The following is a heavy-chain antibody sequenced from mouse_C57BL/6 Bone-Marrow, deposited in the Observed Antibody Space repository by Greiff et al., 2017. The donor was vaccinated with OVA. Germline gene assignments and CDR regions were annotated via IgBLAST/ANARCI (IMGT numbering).Heavy chain of an antibody. CDR1: GYTFTSYW. CDR3: ARSPHYYGSSLWFAY. J-gene: IGHJ3*01. D-gene: IGHD1-1*01. Sequence: VQLQQPGAELVKPGASVKLSCKASGYTFTSYWMQWVKQRPGQGLEWIGEIDPSDSYTNYNQKFKGKATLTVDTSSSTAYMQLSSLTSEDSAVDYCARSPHYYGSSLWFAYWGQGTLVTVSA. CDR2: IDPSDSYT. V-gene: IGHV1-50*01.